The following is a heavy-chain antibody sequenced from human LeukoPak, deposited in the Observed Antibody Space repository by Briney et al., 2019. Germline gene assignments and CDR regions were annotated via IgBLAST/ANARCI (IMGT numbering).Heavy chain of an antibody. CDR2: INSDGSST. D-gene: IGHD5-18*01. CDR1: GFTFSSYW. V-gene: IGHV3-74*01. CDR3: ARDQQEEVYSYGPYYYYGMDV. Sequence: PGGSLRLSCAASGFTFSSYWMHWVRQAPGKGPVWVSRINSDGSSTSYADSVKGRFTISRDNAKNTLYLQMNSLRAEDTAVYYCARDQQEEVYSYGPYYYYGMDVWGQGTTVTVSS. J-gene: IGHJ6*02.